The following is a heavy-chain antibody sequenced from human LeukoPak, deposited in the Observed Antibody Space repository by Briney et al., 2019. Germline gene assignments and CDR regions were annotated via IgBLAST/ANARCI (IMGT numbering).Heavy chain of an antibody. CDR3: ARVNDFWSGHDY. V-gene: IGHV1-18*01. Sequence: ASVKVSCKASGGAFSSYAISWVRQAPGQGLEWMGWISAYNGNTNYAQKLQGRVTMTTDTSTSTAYMELRSLRSDDTAVYYCARVNDFWSGHDYWGQGTLVTVSS. D-gene: IGHD3-3*01. CDR1: GGAFSSYA. CDR2: ISAYNGNT. J-gene: IGHJ4*02.